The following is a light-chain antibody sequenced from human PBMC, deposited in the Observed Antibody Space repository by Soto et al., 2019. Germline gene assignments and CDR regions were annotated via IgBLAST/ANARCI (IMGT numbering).Light chain of an antibody. CDR2: GAS. J-gene: IGKJ2*01. Sequence: EIVLTQSPGTLSLSPGERATLSCGASQSVTSDNLAWYQQKPGQPPRLLIYGASSRATGVPDRFSGNGSGTDFTLTISRLEPEDFAVYYCQQYGSSPPYTFGQGTKLEIK. CDR1: QSVTSDN. V-gene: IGKV3-20*01. CDR3: QQYGSSPPYT.